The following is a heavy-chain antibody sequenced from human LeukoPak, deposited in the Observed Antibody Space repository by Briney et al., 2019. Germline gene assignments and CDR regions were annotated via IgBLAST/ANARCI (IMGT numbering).Heavy chain of an antibody. CDR3: ARYCTNGVCYPNDAFDI. V-gene: IGHV4-59*01. CDR2: IYYSGST. J-gene: IGHJ3*02. Sequence: SETLSLTCTVSGGSISSYYWSWIRQPPGKGLEWIGYIYYSGSTNYNPSLKSRVTISVDTSKNQFSLKLSSVTAADTAVYYCARYCTNGVCYPNDAFDIWGQGTMVTVSS. D-gene: IGHD2-8*01. CDR1: GGSISSYY.